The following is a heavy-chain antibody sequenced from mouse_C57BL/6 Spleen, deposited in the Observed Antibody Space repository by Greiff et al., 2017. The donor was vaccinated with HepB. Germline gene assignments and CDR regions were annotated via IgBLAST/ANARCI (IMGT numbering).Heavy chain of an antibody. D-gene: IGHD2-5*01. J-gene: IGHJ4*01. V-gene: IGHV1-82*01. Sequence: VQLQQSGPELVKPGASVKISCKASGYAFSSSWMNWVKQRPGKGLEWIGRIYPGDGDTNYNGKFKGKATLTADKSSSTAYMQLSSLTSEDSAVYFCASPAYYSNYDYYAMDYWGQGTSVTVSS. CDR3: ASPAYYSNYDYYAMDY. CDR1: GYAFSSSW. CDR2: IYPGDGDT.